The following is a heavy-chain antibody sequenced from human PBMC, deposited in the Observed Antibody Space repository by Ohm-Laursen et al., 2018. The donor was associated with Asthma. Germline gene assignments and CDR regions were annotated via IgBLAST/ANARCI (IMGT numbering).Heavy chain of an antibody. CDR1: GVAFTDSW. V-gene: IGHV3-7*03. D-gene: IGHD3-10*01. CDR3: AVSIYAYGEGAY. J-gene: IGHJ4*02. Sequence: SLRLSCAASGVAFTDSWMSWVRQLPEGSLEWVANINQDGSIWGYVDSVKGRFAISRDNAHNSLYLQMNSLRAEDTAFYYCAVSIYAYGEGAYWGQGTLVTVSS. CDR2: INQDGSIW.